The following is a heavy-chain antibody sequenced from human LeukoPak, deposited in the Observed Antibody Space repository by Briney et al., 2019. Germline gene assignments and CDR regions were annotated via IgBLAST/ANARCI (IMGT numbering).Heavy chain of an antibody. CDR2: IWYDGSNK. J-gene: IGHJ4*02. Sequence: GGSLRLSCAASGFTFSRYGMHWVRQAPGKGLEWVAVIWYDGSNKDYADSVKGRFAISRDNSKNTLYLQMNSLRAEDTAVYFCATNRIGTTGQSFDYWGQGTLVTVSS. V-gene: IGHV3-33*01. CDR1: GFTFSRYG. CDR3: ATNRIGTTGQSFDY. D-gene: IGHD1-1*01.